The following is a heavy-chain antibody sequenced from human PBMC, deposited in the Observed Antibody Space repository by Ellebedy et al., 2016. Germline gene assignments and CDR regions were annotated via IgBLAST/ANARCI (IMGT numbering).Heavy chain of an antibody. V-gene: IGHV4-39*07. D-gene: IGHD3-22*01. CDR1: GGSISSSSYY. CDR2: IYYSGST. Sequence: GSLRLSXTVSGGSISSSSYYWGWIRQPPGKGLEWIGSIYYSGSTYYNPSLKSRVTISVDTSKNQFSLKLSSVTAADTAVYYCARGDSSGYYYWFDPWGQGTLVTVSS. CDR3: ARGDSSGYYYWFDP. J-gene: IGHJ5*02.